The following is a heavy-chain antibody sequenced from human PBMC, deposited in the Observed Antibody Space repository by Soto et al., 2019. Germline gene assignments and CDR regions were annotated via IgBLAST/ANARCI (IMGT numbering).Heavy chain of an antibody. CDR3: EKGNLADTPMVIFDY. J-gene: IGHJ4*02. CDR2: ISGSGGST. CDR1: GFTFINYA. Sequence: HPXGSLRLTCAASGFTFINYAMNWVRQAPGKGLEWVSTISGSGGSTYYADSVKGRFTISRDNSKNTLYLQMNSLRAEDTAVYYCEKGNLADTPMVIFDYWGQGTLVTVYS. V-gene: IGHV3-23*01. D-gene: IGHD5-18*01.